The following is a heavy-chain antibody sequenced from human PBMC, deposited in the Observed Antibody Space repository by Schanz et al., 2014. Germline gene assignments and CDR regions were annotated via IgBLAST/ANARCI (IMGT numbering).Heavy chain of an antibody. J-gene: IGHJ4*02. CDR3: AKSKSQLPLFDY. CDR2: IWFDGTNK. CDR1: AFIFRSYS. Sequence: VKLLESGGHLVQPGGSLRLSCAASAFIFRSYSMHWVRQAPGKGLEWLAVIWFDGTNKYNADSVKGRFTISRDTSKNTLYLQMNSLRADDTAVYYCAKSKSQLPLFDYWGQGTLVAVSS. V-gene: IGHV3-33*06. D-gene: IGHD2-21*01.